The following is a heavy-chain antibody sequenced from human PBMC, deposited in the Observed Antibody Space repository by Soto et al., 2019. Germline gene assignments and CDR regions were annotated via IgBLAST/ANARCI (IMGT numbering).Heavy chain of an antibody. CDR3: ARDLGYDYIWGSYRRDDYYYYYMDV. D-gene: IGHD3-16*02. Sequence: QVQLVQSGAEVKKPGASVKVSCKASGYTFTSYAMHWMRQAPGQRLEWMGWINAGNGNTKYSQKFQGRVTITRDTSASTAYMELSSLRSEDTAVYYCARDLGYDYIWGSYRRDDYYYYYMDVWGKGTTVTVSS. V-gene: IGHV1-3*01. J-gene: IGHJ6*03. CDR1: GYTFTSYA. CDR2: INAGNGNT.